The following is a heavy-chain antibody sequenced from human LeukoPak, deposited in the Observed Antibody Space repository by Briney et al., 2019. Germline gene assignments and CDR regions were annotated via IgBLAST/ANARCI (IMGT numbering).Heavy chain of an antibody. CDR2: TYYRSKWFN. Sequence: SQTLSLTCAISGDSVSSNSATWNWIRQSPSRGLEWLGRTYYRSKWFNDYAVSVKSRITVDPDTSENQFSLQLNSVTPEDTAVYYCTRAFLYSSSSTFDYWGQGTLVTVSS. J-gene: IGHJ4*02. CDR3: TRAFLYSSSSTFDY. V-gene: IGHV6-1*01. CDR1: GDSVSSNSAT. D-gene: IGHD6-13*01.